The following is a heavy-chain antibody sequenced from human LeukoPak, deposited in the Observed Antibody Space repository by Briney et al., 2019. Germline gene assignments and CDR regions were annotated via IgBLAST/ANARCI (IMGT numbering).Heavy chain of an antibody. CDR1: GLSLKDSY. CDR3: ARGPRILAAGSYFFDY. Sequence: AAPGLSLKDSYYTWIRHQPPNRLPPLPFLNFNGGAMYYADFVKGRFTISRQNAQNSVYLEMNSLRDEDTAVYYCARGPRILAAGSYFFDYWGQGSLVTVSS. CDR2: LNFNGGAM. V-gene: IGHV3-11*01. D-gene: IGHD6-13*01. J-gene: IGHJ4*02.